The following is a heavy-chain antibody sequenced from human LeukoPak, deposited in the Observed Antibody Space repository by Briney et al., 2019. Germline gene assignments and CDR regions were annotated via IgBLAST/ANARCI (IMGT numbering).Heavy chain of an antibody. CDR2: INPSGGST. CDR3: ARTVSTGNSGWNWFDP. J-gene: IGHJ5*02. D-gene: IGHD5/OR15-5a*01. V-gene: IGHV1-46*01. Sequence: AASVKVSCKASGYTFTSYYMHWVRQAPGQGLEWMGIINPSGGSTGYAQKFQGRVTMTRDTSTSTVYMELSSLRSEDTAVYYCARTVSTGNSGWNWFDPWGQGTLVTVSS. CDR1: GYTFTSYY.